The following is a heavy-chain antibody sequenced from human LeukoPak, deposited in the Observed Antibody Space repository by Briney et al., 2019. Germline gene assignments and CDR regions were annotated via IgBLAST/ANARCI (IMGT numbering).Heavy chain of an antibody. D-gene: IGHD3-10*01. J-gene: IGHJ3*02. CDR3: AKDHYYGSGSVGVFDI. V-gene: IGHV3-23*01. Sequence: GGSLRLSCAASEFTFSSYDMSWVRQAPGKGLEWVSGITGSGGSTNYADSVKGRFTISRDNSKNTLYLQMNSLRAEDTAVYYCAKDHYYGSGSVGVFDIWGQGTMVTVSS. CDR2: ITGSGGST. CDR1: EFTFSSYD.